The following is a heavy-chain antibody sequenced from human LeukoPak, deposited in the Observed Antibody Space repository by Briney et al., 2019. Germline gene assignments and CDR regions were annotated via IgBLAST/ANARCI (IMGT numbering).Heavy chain of an antibody. V-gene: IGHV3-33*06. D-gene: IGHD3-22*01. CDR3: AKDRRNDYDSSGYYFVY. J-gene: IGHJ4*02. Sequence: GGSLRLSCAASGFTFSSYGMHWVRQAPGKGLEWVAVIWYDGSNKYYADSVKGRFTISRDNSKNTLYLQMNSLRAEDTAVYYCAKDRRNDYDSSGYYFVYWGQGTLVTVSS. CDR1: GFTFSSYG. CDR2: IWYDGSNK.